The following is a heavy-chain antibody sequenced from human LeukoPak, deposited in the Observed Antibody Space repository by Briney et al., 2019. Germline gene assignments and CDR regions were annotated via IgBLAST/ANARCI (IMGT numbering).Heavy chain of an antibody. D-gene: IGHD2-15*01. Sequence: GASVKVSCKASGGTFSSYAITWVRQAPGQGLEWMGRINPILGISNYAQKFQGRVTITADKSTTTADMELSSLRSEDTAVYYCAVGFSQGYCNGGTCSDVLDIWGQGTVVTVSS. V-gene: IGHV1-69*04. J-gene: IGHJ3*02. CDR1: GGTFSSYA. CDR3: AVGFSQGYCNGGTCSDVLDI. CDR2: INPILGIS.